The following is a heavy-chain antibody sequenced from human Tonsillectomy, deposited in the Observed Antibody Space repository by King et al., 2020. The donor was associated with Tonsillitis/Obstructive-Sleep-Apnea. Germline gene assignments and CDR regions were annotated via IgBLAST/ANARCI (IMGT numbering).Heavy chain of an antibody. J-gene: IGHJ6*03. CDR1: GYTFTGYY. Sequence: QLVQSGAEVKKPGASVKVSCKASGYTFTGYYMHWVRQAPGQGLEWMGWINPNSGGTNYAQKFQGWVTMTRDTSISTAYMELSRLRSDDTAVYYCARGGSRYCSSTSCYARAYDYYMDVWGKGTTVTVSS. V-gene: IGHV1-2*04. D-gene: IGHD2-2*01. CDR3: ARGGSRYCSSTSCYARAYDYYMDV. CDR2: INPNSGGT.